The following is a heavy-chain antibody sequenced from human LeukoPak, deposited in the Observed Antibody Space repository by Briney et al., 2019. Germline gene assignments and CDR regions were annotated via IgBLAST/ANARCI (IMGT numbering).Heavy chain of an antibody. CDR2: IIPILGIA. J-gene: IGHJ3*02. Sequence: ASVKVSCKASGGTFSSYAISWVRQAPGQGLEWMGRIIPILGIANYAQKFQGRVTITADKSTSTAYMELSSLRSEDTAVYYCARERGAYDILTGYLSGDDAFDIWGQGTMVTVSS. V-gene: IGHV1-69*04. D-gene: IGHD3-9*01. CDR3: ARERGAYDILTGYLSGDDAFDI. CDR1: GGTFSSYA.